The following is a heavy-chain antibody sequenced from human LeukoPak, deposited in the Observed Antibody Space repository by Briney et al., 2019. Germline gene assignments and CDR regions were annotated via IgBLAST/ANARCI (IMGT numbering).Heavy chain of an antibody. V-gene: IGHV3-66*01. CDR1: GFTVSSKY. CDR3: ARDGDSWFGESYDY. D-gene: IGHD3-10*01. Sequence: GGSLRLSCAASGFTVSSKYMSWVRQAPGKGLECVSVIYSDGSTYYADSVKGRFTISRDNSKDTLYLQMNSLRAEDTALYYCARDGDSWFGESYDYWGQGTLVTVSS. J-gene: IGHJ4*02. CDR2: IYSDGST.